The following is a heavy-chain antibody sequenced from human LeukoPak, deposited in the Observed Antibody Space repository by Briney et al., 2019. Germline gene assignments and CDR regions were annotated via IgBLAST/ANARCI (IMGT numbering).Heavy chain of an antibody. J-gene: IGHJ5*02. CDR2: INHSGST. D-gene: IGHD6-13*01. V-gene: IGHV4-34*01. CDR1: GGSFSGYY. Sequence: PSETLPLTCAVYGGSFSGYYWSWIRQPPGKGLEWIGEINHSGSTNYNPSLKSRVTISVDTSKNQFSLKLSSVTAADTAVYYCARVGSSSCVDPWGQGTLVTVSS. CDR3: ARVGSSSCVDP.